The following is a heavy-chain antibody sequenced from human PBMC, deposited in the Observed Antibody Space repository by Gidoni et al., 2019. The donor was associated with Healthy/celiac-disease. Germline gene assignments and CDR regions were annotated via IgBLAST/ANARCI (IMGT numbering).Heavy chain of an antibody. CDR2: IGGSGGST. CDR3: AKAPDDYGSGSYYIRYRGYYYGMDV. J-gene: IGHJ6*02. D-gene: IGHD3-10*01. V-gene: IGHV3-23*01. Sequence: EVQLLASGGGLLQPGGSLRLSSAASGFTFSSYAISWVPQALGKGLEWVSAIGGSGGSTYYADSVKGRFTISRDNSKNTLYLQMNSLRAEDTAVYYCAKAPDDYGSGSYYIRYRGYYYGMDVWGQGTTVTVSS. CDR1: GFTFSSYA.